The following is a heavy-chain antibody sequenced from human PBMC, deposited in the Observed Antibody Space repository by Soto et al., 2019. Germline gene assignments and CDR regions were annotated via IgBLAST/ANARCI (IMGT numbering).Heavy chain of an antibody. CDR3: ASSYSNYALIDYYYYGMGV. J-gene: IGHJ6*02. CDR2: INAGNGNT. V-gene: IGHV1-3*01. Sequence: SVKVSCNASGYTFTSYCMHWVRQAPGQRLEWMGWINAGNGNTKYSQKFQGRVTITRDTSASTAYMELSSLRSEDTAVYYCASSYSNYALIDYYYYGMGVWGQGTTVTVSS. D-gene: IGHD4-4*01. CDR1: GYTFTSYC.